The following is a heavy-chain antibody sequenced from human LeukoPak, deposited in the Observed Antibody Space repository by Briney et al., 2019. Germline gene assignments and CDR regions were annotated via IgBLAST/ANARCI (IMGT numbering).Heavy chain of an antibody. CDR1: GGSISSSDYY. J-gene: IGHJ4*02. CDR2: IYYSGTT. Sequence: PSETLSLTCTVSGGSISSSDYYWGWIRQPPGKGLEWIASIYYSGTTHYNPSLKSRVTMSVDTSKNQFSLKLSSVTAADTAVYYCARMEQWLYFDYWGQGTLVTVSS. CDR3: ARMEQWLYFDY. D-gene: IGHD6-19*01. V-gene: IGHV4-39*07.